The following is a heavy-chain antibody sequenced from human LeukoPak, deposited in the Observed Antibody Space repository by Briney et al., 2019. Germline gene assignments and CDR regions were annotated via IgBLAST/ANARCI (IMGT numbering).Heavy chain of an antibody. CDR2: IISSSSYI. D-gene: IGHD1-26*01. Sequence: GGSLRLSCAASGFTFSSYSMNWVRQAPGKGLEWVSSIISSSSYIYYADSVKGRFTISRDNAKNSLYLQMNSLRPEDTAVYYCARYRIVGATRLTPVDYWGPGTLVTVSS. J-gene: IGHJ4*02. CDR1: GFTFSSYS. CDR3: ARYRIVGATRLTPVDY. V-gene: IGHV3-21*01.